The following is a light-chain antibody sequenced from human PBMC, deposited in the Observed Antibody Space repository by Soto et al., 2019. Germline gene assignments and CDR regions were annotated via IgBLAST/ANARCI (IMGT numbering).Light chain of an antibody. J-gene: IGKJ1*01. Sequence: EIVLTQSPGTLSLSPGERATLSCSASQSVSSSYLAWDQQKPGQAPSLLLYGSSSRATGIPDRFSGSGSGTDLTLTISRLEPEDYAVYYCQQYGRSPPWTFGQGTKVDNK. CDR3: QQYGRSPPWT. CDR2: GSS. CDR1: QSVSSSY. V-gene: IGKV3-20*01.